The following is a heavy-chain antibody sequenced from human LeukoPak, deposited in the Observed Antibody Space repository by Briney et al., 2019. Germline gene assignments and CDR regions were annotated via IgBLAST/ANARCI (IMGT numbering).Heavy chain of an antibody. J-gene: IGHJ4*02. CDR3: AGLYYDSSDYHYFDY. CDR1: GGSISTYY. V-gene: IGHV4-59*08. Sequence: SETLSLTCTVSGGSISTYYWSWIRQPPGKGPEWIGYIYYSGTTNYNPSLKSRVTISVDLSKNQFSLKLSSVTAADTAVYYCAGLYYDSSDYHYFDYWGQGTLVTVSS. CDR2: IYYSGTT. D-gene: IGHD3-22*01.